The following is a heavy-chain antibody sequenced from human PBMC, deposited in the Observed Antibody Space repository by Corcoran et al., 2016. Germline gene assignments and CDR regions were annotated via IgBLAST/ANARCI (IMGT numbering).Heavy chain of an antibody. CDR1: GFTVSSNY. CDR2: IYSGGST. D-gene: IGHD6-19*01. J-gene: IGHJ3*02. V-gene: IGHV3-53*01. Sequence: EVQLVESGGGLIQPGGSLRLSCAASGFTVSSNYMSWVRQAPGKGLEWVSVIYSGGSTYYADSVKGRFTISRDNSKNTLYLQMTRLRAEDTAVYYCARAGYSSGPGAFDIWGQGTMVTVSS. CDR3: ARAGYSSGPGAFDI.